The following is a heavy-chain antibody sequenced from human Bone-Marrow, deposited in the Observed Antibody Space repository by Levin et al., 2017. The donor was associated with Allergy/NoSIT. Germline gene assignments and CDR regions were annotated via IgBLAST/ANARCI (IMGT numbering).Heavy chain of an antibody. CDR1: GGSISSSSYY. Sequence: SETLSLTCTVSGGSISSSSYYWGWIRQPPGKGLEWIGSIYYSGSTYYNPSLKSRVTISVDTSKNQFSLKLSSVTAADTAVYYCARHPAGYGGTFDYWGQGTLVTVSS. CDR3: ARHPAGYGGTFDY. CDR2: IYYSGST. V-gene: IGHV4-39*01. J-gene: IGHJ4*02. D-gene: IGHD4-23*01.